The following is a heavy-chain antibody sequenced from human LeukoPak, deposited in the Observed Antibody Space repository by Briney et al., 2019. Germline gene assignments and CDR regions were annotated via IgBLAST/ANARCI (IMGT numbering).Heavy chain of an antibody. V-gene: IGHV1-69*01. J-gene: IGHJ4*02. CDR1: GDTVRRYA. CDR2: IISTYGAS. CDR3: ARDRTGYGNYYFDS. Sequence: SVKVSCKAFGDTVRRYAIGWVRQAPGRGLEWIGGIISTYGASNYAQKFQGRVTFTADESANTAYMELRDLRSDDTAVYYCARDRTGYGNYYFDSWGQGTPVTVSS. D-gene: IGHD2/OR15-2a*01.